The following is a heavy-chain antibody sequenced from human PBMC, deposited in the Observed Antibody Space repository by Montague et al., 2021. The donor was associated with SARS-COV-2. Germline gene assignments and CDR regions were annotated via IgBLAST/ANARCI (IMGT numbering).Heavy chain of an antibody. CDR3: ARNMAY. CDR2: MYETGNM. Sequence: SETRSLTCTVSSGSLSNHYWSWIRQSPDKGLEWIGYMYETGNMIYNPSLRSRVSISADTSKSQFSLRLTSVTAADSARYYCARNMAYWGQGVLVTV. D-gene: IGHD2/OR15-2a*01. J-gene: IGHJ4*02. CDR1: SGSLSNHY. V-gene: IGHV4-4*09.